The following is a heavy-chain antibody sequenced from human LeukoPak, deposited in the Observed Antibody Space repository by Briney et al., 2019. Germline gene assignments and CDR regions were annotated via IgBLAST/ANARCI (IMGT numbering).Heavy chain of an antibody. CDR2: ISSSGSTI. J-gene: IGHJ4*02. V-gene: IGHV3-11*04. CDR3: AREITYYDYVWGSYRTQYYFDY. Sequence: PGGSLRLSCAASGFTFSDYYMSWIRQAPGKGLEWVSYISSSGSTIYYADSVKGRFTISRDNAKNSLYLQMNSLRAEDTAVYYCAREITYYDYVWGSYRTQYYFDYWGQGTLVTVSS. D-gene: IGHD3-16*02. CDR1: GFTFSDYY.